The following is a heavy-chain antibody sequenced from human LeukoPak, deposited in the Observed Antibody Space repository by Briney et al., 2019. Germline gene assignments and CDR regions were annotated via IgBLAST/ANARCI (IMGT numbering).Heavy chain of an antibody. CDR1: GYTFTSYG. D-gene: IGHD3-22*01. Sequence: ASVKVSCKASGYTFTSYGISWVRQAPGQGLEWMGWLSAYNGNTNYTQKLQGRVTMTTDTSTSTAYMELRSLRSDDTAVYYCARAYYYDSSGYYRYFDYWGQGTLVAVSS. V-gene: IGHV1-18*01. CDR3: ARAYYYDSSGYYRYFDY. J-gene: IGHJ4*02. CDR2: LSAYNGNT.